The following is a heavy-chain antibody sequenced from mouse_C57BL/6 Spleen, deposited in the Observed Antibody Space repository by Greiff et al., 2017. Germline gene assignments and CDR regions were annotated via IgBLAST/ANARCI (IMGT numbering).Heavy chain of an antibody. CDR1: GYTFTSYW. CDR2: IYPSDSET. Sequence: VQLQQPGAELVRPGSSVKLSCKASGYTFTSYWMDWVKQRPGQGLEWIGNIYPSDSETHYNQKFKDKATLTVDKSSSTAYMQLSSLTSEDSAVYYCARTTVVAPYYAMDYWGQGTSVTVSS. D-gene: IGHD1-1*01. CDR3: ARTTVVAPYYAMDY. V-gene: IGHV1-61*01. J-gene: IGHJ4*01.